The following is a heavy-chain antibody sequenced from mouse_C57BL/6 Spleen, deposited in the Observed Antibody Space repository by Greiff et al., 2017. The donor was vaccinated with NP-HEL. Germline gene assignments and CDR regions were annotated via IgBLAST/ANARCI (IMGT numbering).Heavy chain of an antibody. J-gene: IGHJ3*01. V-gene: IGHV1-50*01. D-gene: IGHD3-2*02. CDR3: ARALRLRGWFAY. CDR2: IDPSDSYT. Sequence: VQLQQPGAELVKPGASVKLSCKASGYTFTSYWMQWVKQRPGQGLEWIGEIDPSDSYTNYNQKFKGKATLTVDTSSSTAYMQLSSLTSEDSAVYYCARALRLRGWFAYWGQGTLVTVSA. CDR1: GYTFTSYW.